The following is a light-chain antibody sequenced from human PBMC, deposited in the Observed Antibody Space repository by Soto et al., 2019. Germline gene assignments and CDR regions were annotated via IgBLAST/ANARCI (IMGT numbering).Light chain of an antibody. J-gene: IGLJ1*01. CDR2: EVS. CDR1: SSDVGDYNY. V-gene: IGLV2-8*01. CDR3: SSYAGSNIHYV. Sequence: QSALTQPPSASGAPGQSVAMSCTGTSSDVGDYNYVSWYQQHPGKAPKLMIYEVSKRPSGVPDRFSGSKSGNTASLTVSGLQAEDEADYYCSSYAGSNIHYVFGTGTKVTVL.